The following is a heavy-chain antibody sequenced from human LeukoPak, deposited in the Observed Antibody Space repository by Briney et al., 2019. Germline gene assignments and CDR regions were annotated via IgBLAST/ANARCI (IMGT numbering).Heavy chain of an antibody. V-gene: IGHV4-39*07. J-gene: IGHJ4*02. CDR1: GGSISSSSYY. CDR2: IYYSGST. CDR3: ARSLGFGELLYFEY. D-gene: IGHD3-10*01. Sequence: PSETLSLTCTVSGGSISSSSYYWGWIRQPPGTGLEWIGSIYYSGSTYYNPSLKSRLLISGDTSRGQFSLSLTSVTAADTAVYYCARSLGFGELLYFEYWGQGVLVTVS.